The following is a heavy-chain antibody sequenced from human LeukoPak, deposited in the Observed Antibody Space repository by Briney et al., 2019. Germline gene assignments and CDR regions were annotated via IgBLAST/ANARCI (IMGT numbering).Heavy chain of an antibody. CDR2: INHARAT. D-gene: IGHD6-6*01. V-gene: IGHV4-34*01. Sequence: KPSETLSLTCALYGGSFTYYYWTWIRQSPGKGLEWIGEINHARATDYNPSLKSRVTISVDTSKNQFSLKLSSVTAADTAVYYCAKTRYSSSWGWPEEFDYWGQGTLVTVSS. CDR1: GGSFTYYY. CDR3: AKTRYSSSWGWPEEFDY. J-gene: IGHJ4*02.